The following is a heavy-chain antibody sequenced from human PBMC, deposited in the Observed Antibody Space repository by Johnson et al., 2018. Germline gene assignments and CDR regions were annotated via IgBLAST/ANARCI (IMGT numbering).Heavy chain of an antibody. V-gene: IGHV3-7*01. CDR2: IRQAGSDI. Sequence: VQLQESGGGLVQPGGSLRLSCVGSGFTFSSNWMRWVRQAPGKGLEWVASIRQAGSDISHVDSVKGRFNISRDNAKNSLYLQMDSLRVEDTAVYYCVRVSSGGMDVWGQGTTVIVSS. CDR1: GFTFSSNW. D-gene: IGHD6-6*01. J-gene: IGHJ6*02. CDR3: VRVSSGGMDV.